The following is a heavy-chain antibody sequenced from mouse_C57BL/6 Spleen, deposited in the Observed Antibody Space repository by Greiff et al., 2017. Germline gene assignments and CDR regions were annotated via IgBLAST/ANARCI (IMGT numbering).Heavy chain of an antibody. CDR1: GYAFSSYW. CDR3: ARGVYDGYYYFDY. J-gene: IGHJ2*01. CDR2: IYPGDGDT. Sequence: QVQLQQSGAELVKPGASVKISCKASGYAFSSYWMNWVKQRPGKGLEWIGKIYPGDGDTNYNGKFKGKATLTADKSSSTAYMQLSSLTSEDSAVYFCARGVYDGYYYFDYWGQGTTLTVSS. V-gene: IGHV1-80*01. D-gene: IGHD2-3*01.